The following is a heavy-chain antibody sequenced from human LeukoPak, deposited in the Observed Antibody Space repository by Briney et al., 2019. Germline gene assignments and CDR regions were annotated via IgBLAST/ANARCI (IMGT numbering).Heavy chain of an antibody. D-gene: IGHD2-15*01. Sequence: ASVKVSCKASGYTFTGYYMHWVRQAPGQGLEWMGWINPNSGGTNYAQKFQGRVTMIRDTSISTACMELSSLRSDDTAVYYCARDLEGYCSGGTCYFDYWGQGTLVTASS. CDR2: INPNSGGT. V-gene: IGHV1-2*02. CDR1: GYTFTGYY. J-gene: IGHJ4*02. CDR3: ARDLEGYCSGGTCYFDY.